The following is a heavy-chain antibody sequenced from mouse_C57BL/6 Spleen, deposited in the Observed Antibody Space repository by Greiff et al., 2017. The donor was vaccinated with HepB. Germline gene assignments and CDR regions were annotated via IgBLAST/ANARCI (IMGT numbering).Heavy chain of an antibody. CDR2: IHPNSGST. D-gene: IGHD2-4*01. V-gene: IGHV1-64*01. CDR3: ARKGYDYDPIDY. Sequence: QVHVKQPGAELVKPGASVKLSCKASGYTFTSYWMHWVKQRPGQGLEWIGMIHPNSGSTNYNEKFKSKATLTVDKSSSTAYMQLSSLTSEDSAVYYCARKGYDYDPIDYWGQGTSVTVSS. CDR1: GYTFTSYW. J-gene: IGHJ4*01.